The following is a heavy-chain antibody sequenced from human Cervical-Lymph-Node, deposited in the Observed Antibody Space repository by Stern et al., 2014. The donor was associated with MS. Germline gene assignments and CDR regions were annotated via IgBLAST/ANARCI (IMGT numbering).Heavy chain of an antibody. CDR2: ISPHSGDA. Sequence: QVQLVESGAEVKKPGASVRVSCKTSGYTFTVYQIHWVRQAPGQGPEWMGRISPHSGDANHAQRFQGRVSMTRDTSIRTAYMELSSLRSDDTAVYYCARELVYSGGLQRYFDYWGQGTLVTVSS. CDR1: GYTFTVYQ. CDR3: ARELVYSGGLQRYFDY. V-gene: IGHV1-2*06. J-gene: IGHJ4*02. D-gene: IGHD2-15*01.